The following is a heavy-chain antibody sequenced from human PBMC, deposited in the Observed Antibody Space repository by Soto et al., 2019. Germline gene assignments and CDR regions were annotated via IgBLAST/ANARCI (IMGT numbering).Heavy chain of an antibody. J-gene: IGHJ5*02. CDR1: GGSFSGYY. Sequence: QVQLQQWGAGLLKPSETLSLTCAVYGGSFSGYYWSWIRQPPGKGLEWIGEINHSGSTNYNPSLMSRVTIAVYTSKNQFSLKLSSVTAADTAVYYCARGGYRVGALGRTWFDPWGQGTLVTVSS. CDR3: ARGGYRVGALGRTWFDP. V-gene: IGHV4-34*01. D-gene: IGHD1-26*01. CDR2: INHSGST.